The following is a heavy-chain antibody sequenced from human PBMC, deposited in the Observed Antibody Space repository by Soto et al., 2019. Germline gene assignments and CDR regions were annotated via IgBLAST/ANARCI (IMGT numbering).Heavy chain of an antibody. Sequence: GGSLRLSCAASGFTFSSYGMHWVRQAPGKGLEWVAVIWYDGSNKYYADSVKGRFTISRDNSKNTLYLQMNSLRAEDTAVYYCARDLKDSGWLIYYYYYGMDVWGQGTTVTVSS. J-gene: IGHJ6*02. D-gene: IGHD6-19*01. V-gene: IGHV3-33*01. CDR2: IWYDGSNK. CDR1: GFTFSSYG. CDR3: ARDLKDSGWLIYYYYYGMDV.